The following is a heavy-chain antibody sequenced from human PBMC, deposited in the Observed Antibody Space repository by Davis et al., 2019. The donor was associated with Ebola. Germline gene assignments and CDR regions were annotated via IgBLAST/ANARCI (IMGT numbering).Heavy chain of an antibody. J-gene: IGHJ6*02. CDR2: ISGSGFST. Sequence: GESLKISCAASGFTFSSYGMSWVRQAPGKGLEWVSAISGSGFSTYYADSVKGRFTMSRDNSKNTLFLQMNSLRAEDTAVYYCAKGSLYGSRSITAGMDVWGQGTTVTVSS. CDR1: GFTFSSYG. V-gene: IGHV3-23*01. D-gene: IGHD4-17*01. CDR3: AKGSLYGSRSITAGMDV.